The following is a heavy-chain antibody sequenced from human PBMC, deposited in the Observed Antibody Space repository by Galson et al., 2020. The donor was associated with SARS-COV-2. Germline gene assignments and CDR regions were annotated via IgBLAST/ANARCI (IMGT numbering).Heavy chain of an antibody. D-gene: IGHD1-26*01. Sequence: GGSLRLSCAASGFTFSSYSMNWVRQAPGKGLEWVSSISSSSSYIYYADSVKGRFTISRDNAKNSLYLQMNSLRAEDTAVYYCARGETRPNTLRYSGSYSDYWGQGTLVTVSS. CDR2: ISSSSSYI. V-gene: IGHV3-21*01. J-gene: IGHJ4*02. CDR3: ARGETRPNTLRYSGSYSDY. CDR1: GFTFSSYS.